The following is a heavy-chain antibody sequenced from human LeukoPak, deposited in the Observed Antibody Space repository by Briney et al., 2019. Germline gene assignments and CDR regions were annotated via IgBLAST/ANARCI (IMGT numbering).Heavy chain of an antibody. CDR2: IHTSGAS. CDR1: GASISNYY. CDR3: ARLGSYHDF. J-gene: IGHJ4*02. D-gene: IGHD1-26*01. Sequence: SETLSLTCTVSGASISNYYWSWIRQTPEKGLEWMGHIHTSGASGYHPSLESRLTLSIDTSRNHLSLKLTSVTAADTAVYFCARLGSYHDFWGQGTLVTVSS. V-gene: IGHV4-4*09.